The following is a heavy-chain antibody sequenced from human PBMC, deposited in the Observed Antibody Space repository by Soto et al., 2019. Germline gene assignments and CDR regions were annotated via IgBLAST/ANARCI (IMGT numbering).Heavy chain of an antibody. Sequence: QVQLVESGGGVVQPGRSLRLSCAASGFTFSSYGMHWVRQAPGKGLEWVAVIWYDGSNKYYADSVKGRFTISRDNSKNTLYLQMNSLRAADTAVYYCARDLTTEPYYYYYGMDVWGQGTTVTVSS. CDR1: GFTFSSYG. D-gene: IGHD3-22*01. V-gene: IGHV3-33*01. CDR2: IWYDGSNK. J-gene: IGHJ6*02. CDR3: ARDLTTEPYYYYYGMDV.